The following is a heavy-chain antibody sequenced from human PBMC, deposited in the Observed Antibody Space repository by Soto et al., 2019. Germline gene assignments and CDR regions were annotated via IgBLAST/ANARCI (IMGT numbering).Heavy chain of an antibody. CDR1: GFTFSSYA. Sequence: EVQLLESGGGLVQPGGSLRLSCAASGFTFSSYAMSWVRQAPGKGLEWVSAICGSGGSTYYADSVKGRFTISRDNSKNALHLQLNRLRDEDTDVYYCAKDPARCGGSGLERDYWGQGTLVVFSS. D-gene: IGHD2-15*01. J-gene: IGHJ4*02. CDR2: ICGSGGST. CDR3: AKDPARCGGSGLERDY. V-gene: IGHV3-23*01.